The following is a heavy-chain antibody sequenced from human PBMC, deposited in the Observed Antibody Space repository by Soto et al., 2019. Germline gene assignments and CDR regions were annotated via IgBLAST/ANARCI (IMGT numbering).Heavy chain of an antibody. CDR3: ARGRYSSTWYARYYFDY. CDR2: INHSGST. Sequence: QVQLQQWGAGLLKPSETLSLTCAVYGGSFSGYYWSWIRQPPGKGLEWIGEINHSGSTNYNPSLKSRVTISVDTSKNQFSLKLSSLTAADTAVYYCARGRYSSTWYARYYFDYWGQGTLVTVSS. D-gene: IGHD6-13*01. V-gene: IGHV4-34*01. J-gene: IGHJ4*02. CDR1: GGSFSGYY.